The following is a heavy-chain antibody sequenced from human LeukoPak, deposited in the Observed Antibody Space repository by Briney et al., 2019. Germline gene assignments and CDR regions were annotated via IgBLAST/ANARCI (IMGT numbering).Heavy chain of an antibody. Sequence: PSETLSLTCAVYGGSFSGYYWSWIRQPPGKGLEWIGEINHSGSTNYNPSLKSRVTISVDTPKNQFSLKLSSVTAADTAVYYCANYGESGMDVWGQGTTVTVSS. CDR3: ANYGESGMDV. CDR1: GGSFSGYY. V-gene: IGHV4-34*01. D-gene: IGHD4-17*01. J-gene: IGHJ6*02. CDR2: INHSGST.